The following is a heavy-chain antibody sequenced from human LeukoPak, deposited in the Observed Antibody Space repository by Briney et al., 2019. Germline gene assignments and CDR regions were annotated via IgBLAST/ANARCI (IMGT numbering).Heavy chain of an antibody. V-gene: IGHV5-51*01. D-gene: IGHD5-18*01. CDR2: IYPGDSDT. Sequence: GESLKISWKGSGYSITSYWNGWVRQMPGKGLEWMGIIYPGDSDTRYSPSFQGQATISADKSISTAYLQWSSLKASDTAMYYCARHLNATAMVPPDYYYGMDVWGQGTTVTVSS. CDR3: ARHLNATAMVPPDYYYGMDV. J-gene: IGHJ6*02. CDR1: GYSITSYW.